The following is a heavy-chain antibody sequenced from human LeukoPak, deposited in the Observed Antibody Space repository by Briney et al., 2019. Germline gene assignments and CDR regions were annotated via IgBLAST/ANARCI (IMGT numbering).Heavy chain of an antibody. CDR3: ARAKEYYYGSGRY. J-gene: IGHJ4*02. CDR1: GYAFTGYY. D-gene: IGHD3-10*01. V-gene: IGHV1-2*02. CDR2: INPNSGGT. Sequence: ASVKVSCKASGYAFTGYYMHWVRQAPGQGLEWMGWINPNSGGTNYAQKFQGRVTMTRDTSISTAYMELSRLRSDDTAVYYCARAKEYYYGSGRYWGQGTLVTVSS.